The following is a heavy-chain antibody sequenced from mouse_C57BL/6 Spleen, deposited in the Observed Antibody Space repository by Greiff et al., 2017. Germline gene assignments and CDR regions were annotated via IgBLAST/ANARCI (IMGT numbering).Heavy chain of an antibody. V-gene: IGHV5-9-1*02. CDR2: ISSGGDYI. CDR3: TRADYYGSIYAMDY. J-gene: IGHJ4*01. CDR1: GFTFSSYA. D-gene: IGHD1-1*01. Sequence: EVMLVESGEGLVKPGGSLKLSCAASGFTFSSYAMSWVRQTPEKRLEWVAYISSGGDYIYYADTVKGRFTISRDNARNTLYLQMSSLTSEDTAMYYCTRADYYGSIYAMDYWGQGTSVTVSS.